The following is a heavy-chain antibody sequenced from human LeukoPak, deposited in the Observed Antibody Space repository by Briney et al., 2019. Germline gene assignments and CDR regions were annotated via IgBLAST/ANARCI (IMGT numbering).Heavy chain of an antibody. CDR3: AKAQGAGDDY. CDR2: VSGGGGST. V-gene: IGHV3-23*01. CDR1: GFTFSNFA. J-gene: IGHJ4*02. Sequence: GGSLRLSCAASGFTFSNFAMNWVRQAPGKGLEWVSVVSGGGGSTYYAASVKGRFTISRDNSKNTLYLQMNSLRAEDTAVYYCAKAQGAGDDYWGQGTLVTVSS.